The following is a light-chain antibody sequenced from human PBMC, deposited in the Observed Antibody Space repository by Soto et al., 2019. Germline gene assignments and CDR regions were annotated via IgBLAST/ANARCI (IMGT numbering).Light chain of an antibody. J-gene: IGLJ2*01. Sequence: QSVLTQPPSASGTPGQRVTISCSGTNSNVGSYTVDWYHQIPGTAPKLLIYTNIQRPSGVSARFSGSKSGTSASLTISGLQSEDEADYYCAAWDDSLDSPVFGGGTKLTVL. CDR3: AAWDDSLDSPV. CDR2: TNI. V-gene: IGLV1-44*01. CDR1: NSNVGSYT.